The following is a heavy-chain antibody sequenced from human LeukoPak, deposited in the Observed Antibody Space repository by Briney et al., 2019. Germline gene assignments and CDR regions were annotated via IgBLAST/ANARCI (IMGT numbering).Heavy chain of an antibody. D-gene: IGHD4-11*01. CDR3: ASTYRHYYSSMDV. J-gene: IGHJ6*03. CDR1: GGSISSYY. CDR2: IYYSGST. Sequence: PSETLSLTCTVSGGSISSYYWSWIRQPPGKGLEWIGYIYYSGSTNYNPSRKSRVTISVDTSKNQFSLKLSSVTAADTAVYYCASTYRHYYSSMDVWGKGTTVTVSS. V-gene: IGHV4-59*01.